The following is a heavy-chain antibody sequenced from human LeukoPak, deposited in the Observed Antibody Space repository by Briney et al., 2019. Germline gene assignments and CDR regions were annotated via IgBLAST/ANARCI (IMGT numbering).Heavy chain of an antibody. CDR3: ASRYSSSWYVLDY. Sequence: PRGSLRLSCAASGFTFSSYGMHWVRQAPGKGLEWVAVISYDGSNKYYADSVKGRFTISRDNSKNTLYLQMNSLRVEDTAVYYCASRYSSSWYVLDYWGQGTLVTVST. CDR1: GFTFSSYG. CDR2: ISYDGSNK. V-gene: IGHV3-30*03. D-gene: IGHD6-13*01. J-gene: IGHJ4*02.